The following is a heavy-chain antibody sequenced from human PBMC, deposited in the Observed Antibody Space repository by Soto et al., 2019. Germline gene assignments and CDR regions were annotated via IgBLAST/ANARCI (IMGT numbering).Heavy chain of an antibody. J-gene: IGHJ6*03. CDR2: IKQDGSEK. CDR3: ARDFPYCSGGCCYITFYYYYYYMDV. D-gene: IGHD2-15*01. Sequence: GGSLRLSCAASGFTFSSYWMSWVRQAPGKGLEWVANIKQDGSEKYYVDSVKGRFTISRDNAKNSLYLQMNSLRAEDTAVYYCARDFPYCSGGCCYITFYYYYYYMDVWGKGTTVTVSS. V-gene: IGHV3-7*01. CDR1: GFTFSSYW.